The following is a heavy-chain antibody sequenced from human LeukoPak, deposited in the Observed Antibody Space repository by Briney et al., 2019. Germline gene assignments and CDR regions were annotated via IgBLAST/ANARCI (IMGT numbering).Heavy chain of an antibody. J-gene: IGHJ6*03. V-gene: IGHV3-53*01. Sequence: GGSLRLSCAASGFTVSSNYMSWVRQAPGKGLEWVSVIYSGGSTYYADSVKGRFTISRDNSKNTLYLQMNSLRAEDTAVYYCARVAPGYALYYYYYMDVWGEGTTVTISS. CDR1: GFTVSSNY. CDR3: ARVAPGYALYYYYYMDV. D-gene: IGHD2-15*01. CDR2: IYSGGST.